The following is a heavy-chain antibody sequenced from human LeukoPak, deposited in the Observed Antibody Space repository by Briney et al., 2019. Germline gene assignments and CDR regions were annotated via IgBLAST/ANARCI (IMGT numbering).Heavy chain of an antibody. D-gene: IGHD3-3*01. Sequence: ASVKVSCKASGYTFTSYGISWVRQAPGQGLEWMGWISAYNGNTNYAQKLQGRVTMTTDTSTSTAYMELRSLRSDDTAVYYCASGGSPRSYYDFWSGYPYGMDVWGQGTTVTVSS. CDR1: GYTFTSYG. CDR2: ISAYNGNT. V-gene: IGHV1-18*01. CDR3: ASGGSPRSYYDFWSGYPYGMDV. J-gene: IGHJ6*02.